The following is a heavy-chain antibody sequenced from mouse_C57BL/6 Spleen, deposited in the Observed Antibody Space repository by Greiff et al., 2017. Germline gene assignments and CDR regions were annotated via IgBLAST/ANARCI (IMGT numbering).Heavy chain of an antibody. CDR1: GYTFTDHT. V-gene: IGHV1-78*01. CDR2: IYPRDGST. D-gene: IGHD2-3*01. Sequence: VQLQQSDAELVKPGASVKISCKVSGYTFTDHTIHWMKQRPEPGLEWIGYIYPRDGSTKYNEKFKGKATLTADKSSSTAYMQLNSLTSEDSAVYFCARPYDGYYSWFAYWGQGTLVTVSA. J-gene: IGHJ3*01. CDR3: ARPYDGYYSWFAY.